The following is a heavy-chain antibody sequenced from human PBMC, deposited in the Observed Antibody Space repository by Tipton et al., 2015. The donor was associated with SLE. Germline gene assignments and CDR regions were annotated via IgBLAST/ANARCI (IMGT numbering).Heavy chain of an antibody. V-gene: IGHV4-39*01. D-gene: IGHD1-26*01. Sequence: TLSLTCTVSGGSISSSSYYWGWIRQPPGKGLEWIGSIYYSGSTYYNPSLKSRVTISVDTSKNQFSLKLSSVTAADTAVYYCARSPRGARPWWFDPWGQGTLVTVSS. CDR1: GGSISSSSYY. CDR3: ARSPRGARPWWFDP. J-gene: IGHJ5*02. CDR2: IYYSGST.